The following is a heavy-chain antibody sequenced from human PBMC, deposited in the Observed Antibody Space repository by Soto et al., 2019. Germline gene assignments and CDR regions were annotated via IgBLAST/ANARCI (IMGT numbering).Heavy chain of an antibody. D-gene: IGHD3-3*02. CDR1: GYTFTTHD. CDR2: MNPSTGNS. Sequence: GASVKFSCKGSGYTFTTHDIHWVRQGTRQGLEWMGWMNPSTGNSRFAQQFLGRVTMTRDTSISTAYMERSGLRSDDTAIYDCASGPFWDWLLKYWGQGILVTVSA. V-gene: IGHV1-8*01. CDR3: ASGPFWDWLLKY. J-gene: IGHJ4*02.